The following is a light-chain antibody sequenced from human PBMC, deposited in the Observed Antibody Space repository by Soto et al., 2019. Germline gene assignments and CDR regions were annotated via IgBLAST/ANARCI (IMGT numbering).Light chain of an antibody. Sequence: DIQMTQSPSTLSASVGDRVTITCRASQSISEWLAWYQQRPGKAPNLLIFDVSSLESGVPSRFSGSGYGTEFTLTISSLQPDDFATYYCQHYDSYPITFGQGTRLEIK. CDR3: QHYDSYPIT. V-gene: IGKV1-5*01. CDR2: DVS. CDR1: QSISEW. J-gene: IGKJ5*01.